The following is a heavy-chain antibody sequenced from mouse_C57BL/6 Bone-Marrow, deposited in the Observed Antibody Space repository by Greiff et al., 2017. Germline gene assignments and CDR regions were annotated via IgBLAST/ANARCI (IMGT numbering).Heavy chain of an antibody. Sequence: EVQLVESGGGLVKPGGSLKLSCAASGFTFSSYAMSWVRQTPEKRLEWVATISDGGSYTYYPDNVKGRFTISRDNAKNNLYLQMSHLKSEDTAMYYCARDHDYDATWFAYWGQGTLDTVSA. CDR2: ISDGGSYT. CDR3: ARDHDYDATWFAY. CDR1: GFTFSSYA. V-gene: IGHV5-4*01. D-gene: IGHD2-4*01. J-gene: IGHJ3*01.